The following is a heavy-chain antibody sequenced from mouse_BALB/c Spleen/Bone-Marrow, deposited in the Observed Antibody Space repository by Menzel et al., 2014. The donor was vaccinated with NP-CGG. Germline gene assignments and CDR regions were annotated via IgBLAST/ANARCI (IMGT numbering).Heavy chain of an antibody. V-gene: IGHV3-5*02. D-gene: IGHD2-1*01. CDR3: ARYGSYFDY. CDR2: IYYSGTI. CDR1: GISITTGNYR. J-gene: IGHJ2*01. Sequence: EVQLQQSGPGLVKPSQTVSLTCTVTGISITTGNYRWSWIRQFPGNKLEWIGYIYYSGTITYNPSLTSRTTITRDTSKNQFFLEMNSLTAEDTATYYCARYGSYFDYWGQGTTLTVSS.